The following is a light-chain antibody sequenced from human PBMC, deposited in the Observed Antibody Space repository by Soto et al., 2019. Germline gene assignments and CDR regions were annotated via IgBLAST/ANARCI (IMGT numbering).Light chain of an antibody. CDR3: CSYAGSYTHVV. V-gene: IGLV2-11*01. CDR2: DVS. Sequence: QSALTQPLSVSGSPGQSVTISCTGTSSDVGGYNYVSWYQQHPGKAPKLMIYDVSKRPSGVPDRFSGSKSGNTASLTISGLQAEDEADYYCCSYAGSYTHVVFGGGTKLTVL. J-gene: IGLJ2*01. CDR1: SSDVGGYNY.